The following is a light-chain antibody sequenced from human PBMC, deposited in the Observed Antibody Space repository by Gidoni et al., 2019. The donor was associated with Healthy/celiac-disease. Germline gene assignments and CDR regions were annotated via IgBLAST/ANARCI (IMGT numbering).Light chain of an antibody. V-gene: IGKV1-13*02. CDR1: QGINSA. Sequence: AIQLTQSPSSLSASVGDRVTITCRASQGINSALAWYQQKPGKAPDLLIYHASTLESGVPSRFSGSGAGTDFTPTISSLQPEDFATYYCQHSNSYPQTFGQGTKVEIK. CDR3: QHSNSYPQT. J-gene: IGKJ1*01. CDR2: HAS.